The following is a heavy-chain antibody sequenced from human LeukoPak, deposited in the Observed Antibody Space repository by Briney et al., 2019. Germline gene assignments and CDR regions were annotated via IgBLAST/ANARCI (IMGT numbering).Heavy chain of an antibody. CDR1: GFAFSTYD. J-gene: IGHJ4*02. Sequence: GGSLRLSCAASGFAFSTYDMGWVRQAPGKGLEWVSVIYSGGSTYYADSVKGRFTISRHNSKNTLYLQMNSLRAEDTAVYYCRSVDTAMVDDYYFDYWGQGTLVTVSS. V-gene: IGHV3-53*04. CDR3: RSVDTAMVDDYYFDY. CDR2: IYSGGST. D-gene: IGHD5-18*01.